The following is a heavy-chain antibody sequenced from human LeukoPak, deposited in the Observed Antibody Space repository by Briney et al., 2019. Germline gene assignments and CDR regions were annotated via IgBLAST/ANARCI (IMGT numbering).Heavy chain of an antibody. CDR3: ARGLRGYYDSSGYVDI. CDR1: GGSISSSSYY. Sequence: SETLSLTCTVSGGSISSSSYYWGWIRQPPGKGLEWIGSIYYSGSTYYNPSLKSRATISVDTSKNQFSLKLSSVTAADTAVYYCARGLRGYYDSSGYVDIWGQGTMVTVSS. J-gene: IGHJ3*02. CDR2: IYYSGST. V-gene: IGHV4-39*01. D-gene: IGHD3-22*01.